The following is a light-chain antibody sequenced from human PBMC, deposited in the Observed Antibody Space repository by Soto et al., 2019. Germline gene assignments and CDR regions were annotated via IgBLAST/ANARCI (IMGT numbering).Light chain of an antibody. CDR1: QSVSSNY. CDR3: QQYGKSPRS. CDR2: GAS. J-gene: IGKJ1*01. Sequence: IVLTQSPGTLSLSTGERATLSCRASQSVSSNYLAWYQQTPGQVPRLLIYGASSRATGIPDRLSGSGSGTVFTLTICRREPEDVAVYYCQQYGKSPRSFGQGTKVAIK. V-gene: IGKV3-20*01.